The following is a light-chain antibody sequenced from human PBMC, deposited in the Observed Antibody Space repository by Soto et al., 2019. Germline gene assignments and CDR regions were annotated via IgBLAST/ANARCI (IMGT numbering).Light chain of an antibody. CDR2: EVS. J-gene: IGLJ1*01. V-gene: IGLV2-23*02. Sequence: QSALTQPASVSGSPGQSITISCTGTSSDVGSYNLVSWYQQHPGKAPKLMIYEVSKRPSGVSNRFSGSKSGNTASLTISWLQAEDEADYYCCSYTGSSTFPYVFGTGTKVTVL. CDR3: CSYTGSSTFPYV. CDR1: SSDVGSYNL.